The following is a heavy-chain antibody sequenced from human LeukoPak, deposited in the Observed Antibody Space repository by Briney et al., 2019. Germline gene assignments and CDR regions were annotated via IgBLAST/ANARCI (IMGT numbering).Heavy chain of an antibody. V-gene: IGHV3-21*01. D-gene: IGHD1-1*01. J-gene: IGHJ6*03. Sequence: GGSLRLSCAASGFTFSSYSMNWVRQAPGKGLEWVSSISSSSSYMYYADSVKGRFTISRDNAKNSLYLQMNSLRAEDTAVYYCARNPRYRVGDYYYYMDVWGKGTTVTVSS. CDR2: ISSSSSYM. CDR3: ARNPRYRVGDYYYYMDV. CDR1: GFTFSSYS.